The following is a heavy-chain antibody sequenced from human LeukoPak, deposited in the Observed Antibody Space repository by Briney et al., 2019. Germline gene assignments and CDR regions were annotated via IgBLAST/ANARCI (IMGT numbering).Heavy chain of an antibody. Sequence: GGSLRLSCAASGFSFSTYWMSWVRQAPGKGLEWVGRIKSKTDGGTTDYAAPVKGRFAISRDDSKNTLYLQMNSLKTEDTAVYYCTHHADGGNSGTDYWGQGTLVTVSS. V-gene: IGHV3-15*01. D-gene: IGHD4-23*01. J-gene: IGHJ4*02. CDR1: GFSFSTYW. CDR3: THHADGGNSGTDY. CDR2: IKSKTDGGTT.